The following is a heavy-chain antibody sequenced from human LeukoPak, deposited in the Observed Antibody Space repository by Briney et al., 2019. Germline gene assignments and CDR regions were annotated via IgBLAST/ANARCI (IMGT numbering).Heavy chain of an antibody. V-gene: IGHV3-21*04. CDR3: TRDQFFDYDNDDAFDV. D-gene: IGHD3-22*01. CDR2: MTSSRYI. J-gene: IGHJ3*01. CDR1: GFSLKTYN. Sequence: GGSLRLSCAASGFSLKTYNMNWVRRAPGKGLEWVSSMTSSRYIYYADSVKGRFTISRDDANNLVFLQMHSLRAEDTAIYYCTRDQFFDYDNDDAFDVWGKGTKVIVSS.